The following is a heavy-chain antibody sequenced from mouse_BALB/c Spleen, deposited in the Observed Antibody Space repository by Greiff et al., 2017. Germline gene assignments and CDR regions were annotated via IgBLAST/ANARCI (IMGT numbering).Heavy chain of an antibody. Sequence: VQGVESGPGLVAPSQSLSITCTVSGFSLTGYGVNWVRQTPGKGLEWLGMIWGDGSTDYNSAIKSRLSISKDNSKSQVFLKMNSLQTDDTARYYCAIYGSSFDYWGQGTTLTVSS. CDR2: IWGDGST. V-gene: IGHV2-6-7*01. CDR1: GFSLTGYG. J-gene: IGHJ2*01. D-gene: IGHD1-1*01. CDR3: AIYGSSFDY.